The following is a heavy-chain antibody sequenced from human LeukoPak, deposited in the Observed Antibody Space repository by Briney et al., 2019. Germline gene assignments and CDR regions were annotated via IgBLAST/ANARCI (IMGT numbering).Heavy chain of an antibody. Sequence: SETLSLTCAVYGGSFSGYYWSWIRQPPGKGLECIAEINHSGSTNYNPSLKSRVTISVDTSKNQFSLKLSSVTAADTAVYYCARSQKSEDDAGLVISFDYCGQGTLVTVSS. CDR3: ARSQKSEDDAGLVISFDY. CDR1: GGSFSGYY. D-gene: IGHD3/OR15-3a*01. J-gene: IGHJ4*02. CDR2: INHSGST. V-gene: IGHV4-34*01.